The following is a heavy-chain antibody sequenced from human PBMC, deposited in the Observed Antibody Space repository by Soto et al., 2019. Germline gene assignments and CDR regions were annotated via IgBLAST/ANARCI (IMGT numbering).Heavy chain of an antibody. CDR2: FYHSGSS. V-gene: IGHV4-38-2*01. J-gene: IGHJ4*02. Sequence: SETLSLTCAVSGYSISNAFYCAWFRQPPGKGLEWIATFYHSGSSYYNPSLQSRVTISVDRSKAQFYLTLTSVTAADTAVYFCARARYYDWCFDLWGLGTPVTVSS. CDR3: ARARYYDWCFDL. D-gene: IGHD3-9*01. CDR1: GYSISNAFY.